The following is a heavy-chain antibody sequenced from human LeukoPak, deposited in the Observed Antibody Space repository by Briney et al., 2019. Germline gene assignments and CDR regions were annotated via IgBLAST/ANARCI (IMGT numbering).Heavy chain of an antibody. V-gene: IGHV3-23*01. Sequence: GGSLRLSCAASGFTFSSYAMSWVRQAPGKGLAWVSTISGGSGSTYCADSVKGRFTISRDNSKNTLYLQMNSLRDEDTAVYYCAKHRFESGGYHSTDWGQGTLVTVSS. CDR2: ISGGSGST. D-gene: IGHD3-22*01. J-gene: IGHJ4*02. CDR1: GFTFSSYA. CDR3: AKHRFESGGYHSTD.